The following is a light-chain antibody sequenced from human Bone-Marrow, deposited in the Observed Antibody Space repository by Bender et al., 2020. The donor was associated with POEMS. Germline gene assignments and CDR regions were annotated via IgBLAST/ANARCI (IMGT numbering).Light chain of an antibody. CDR2: EGS. V-gene: IGLV2-23*01. Sequence: QSVLTQPASVSGSPGQSITISCTGSSSDVGNYILVSWYQQIPGSAPKLVIYEGSKRPLGVSNRFSGSKSGNTASLTISGLQAEDEADYYCAVWDDSLNGWVFGGGTKLTVL. J-gene: IGLJ3*02. CDR3: AVWDDSLNGWV. CDR1: SSDVGNYIL.